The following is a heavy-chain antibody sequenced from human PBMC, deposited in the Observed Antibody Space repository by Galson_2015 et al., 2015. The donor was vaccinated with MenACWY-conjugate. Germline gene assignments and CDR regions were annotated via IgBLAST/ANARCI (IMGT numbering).Heavy chain of an antibody. Sequence: TLSLTCTVSGGSIRSYYWTWIRQPPGKGLEWIGYMYYGGGATYTPSLKIRVTISGDTSKNRFFLKLSSVTAADTAVYYCARGVNLSTLAGYWGQGTLVTVSS. CDR1: GGSIRSYY. J-gene: IGHJ4*02. D-gene: IGHD1-1*01. CDR3: ARGVNLSTLAGY. CDR2: MYYGGGA. V-gene: IGHV4-59*01.